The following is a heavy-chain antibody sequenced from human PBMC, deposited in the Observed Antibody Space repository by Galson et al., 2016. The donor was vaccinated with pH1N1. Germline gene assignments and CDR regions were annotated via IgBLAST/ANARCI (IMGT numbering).Heavy chain of an antibody. CDR2: IDPGSGGT. D-gene: IGHD3-16*01. CDR3: VGIKGGALDI. V-gene: IGHV1-46*01. CDR1: GYTFTLYY. J-gene: IGHJ3*02. Sequence: SVKVSCKASGYTFTLYYFHWVRQAPGQGLEWLGIIDPGSGGTNYNQKFQGRVTMTRDTSTNTVYVELSTLIPEDTAMYYCVGIKGGALDIWGQGTKVIVSS.